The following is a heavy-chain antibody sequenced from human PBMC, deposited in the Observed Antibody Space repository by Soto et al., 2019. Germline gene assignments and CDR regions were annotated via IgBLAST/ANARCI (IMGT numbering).Heavy chain of an antibody. D-gene: IGHD1-26*01. CDR2: ISLGGSYT. V-gene: IGHV3-23*01. CDR1: GSPFSTYA. Sequence: GGSLILSCAASGSPFSTYAMSWVRPAPGKGLEWVSAISLGGSYTYYADSVKGRFTISRDNSKNRLYLQMNSLRAEDTAVYYCAKGQSDSGSYYTPLDQGMDVWGQGTLVTVSS. J-gene: IGHJ4*02. CDR3: AKGQSDSGSYYTPLDQGMDV.